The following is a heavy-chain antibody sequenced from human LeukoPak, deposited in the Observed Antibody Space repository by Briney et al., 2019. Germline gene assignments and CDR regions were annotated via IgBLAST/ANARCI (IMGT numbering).Heavy chain of an antibody. J-gene: IGHJ4*02. Sequence: GGSLRLSCAASGFTFSSYEMNWVRQAPGKGLEWVSYISSSGGTIYYADSVKGRFTISRDNAKNSLYLQMNSLRAEDTAVYYCARDTLDYSSSSSYFDYWGQGTLVTVSS. CDR3: ARDTLDYSSSSSYFDY. V-gene: IGHV3-48*03. CDR2: ISSSGGTI. CDR1: GFTFSSYE. D-gene: IGHD6-6*01.